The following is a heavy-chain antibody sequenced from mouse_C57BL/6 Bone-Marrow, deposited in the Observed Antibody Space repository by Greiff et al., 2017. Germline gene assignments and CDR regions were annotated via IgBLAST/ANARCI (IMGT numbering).Heavy chain of an antibody. V-gene: IGHV1-69*01. J-gene: IGHJ3*01. CDR2: IDPSDSYT. CDR1: GYTFTSYW. D-gene: IGHD2-1*01. Sequence: VQLQQPGAELVMPGASVKLSCKASGYTFTSYWMHWVKQRPGQGLEWIGEIDPSDSYTNYNQKFKGKSTLTVDKSSSTAYMQLSSLTSEDSAVYYCASAPIYYYSWFAHSGQVTPVIVSA. CDR3: ASAPIYYYSWFAH.